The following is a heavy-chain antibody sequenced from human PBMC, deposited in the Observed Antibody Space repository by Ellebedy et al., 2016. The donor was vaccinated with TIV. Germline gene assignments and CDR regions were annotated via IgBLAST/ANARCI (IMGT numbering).Heavy chain of an antibody. CDR1: GFNFSNYG. CDR3: ARDCGGSSRCLVY. D-gene: IGHD3-16*01. V-gene: IGHV3-33*01. Sequence: GGSLRLSXAASGFNFSNYGIQWVRQAPGQGLEWVGVIWYDGSNEEYVESVKGRFTISRDNSKNTTTLQMNSLRVEDTATYYCARDCGGSSRCLVYWGQGSLVTVSS. J-gene: IGHJ4*02. CDR2: IWYDGSNE.